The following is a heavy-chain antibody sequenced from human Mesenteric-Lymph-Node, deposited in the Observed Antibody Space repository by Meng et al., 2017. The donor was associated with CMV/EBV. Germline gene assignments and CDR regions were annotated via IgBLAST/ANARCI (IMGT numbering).Heavy chain of an antibody. D-gene: IGHD6-13*01. Sequence: GGSLRLSCAASKFTFSSYSMNWVRQAPGKGLEWVSSINSGSTYKYYADSVKGRFTVSRDNAKSSLYLEMNNLRVDDTAVYYCARKGIAAAGPRDPYYYYYGMDVWGQGTTVTVSS. J-gene: IGHJ6*02. CDR1: KFTFSSYS. CDR2: INSGSTYK. V-gene: IGHV3-21*01. CDR3: ARKGIAAAGPRDPYYYYYGMDV.